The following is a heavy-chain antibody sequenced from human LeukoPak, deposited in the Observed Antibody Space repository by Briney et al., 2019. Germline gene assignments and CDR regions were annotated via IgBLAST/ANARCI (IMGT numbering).Heavy chain of an antibody. Sequence: SGPTLVNPTQTLTLTCTFSGFSLSTSGMYVSWIRQPPGKALEWLARIDWDDDKYYSTSLKTRLTISKDTSKNQVVLTMTNMDPVDTATYYCARMGPNYYDSSGYYDDYWGQGTLVTVSS. J-gene: IGHJ4*02. D-gene: IGHD3-22*01. V-gene: IGHV2-70*11. CDR1: GFSLSTSGMY. CDR3: ARMGPNYYDSSGYYDDY. CDR2: IDWDDDK.